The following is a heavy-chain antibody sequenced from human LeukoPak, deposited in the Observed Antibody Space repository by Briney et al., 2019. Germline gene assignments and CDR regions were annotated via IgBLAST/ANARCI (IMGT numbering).Heavy chain of an antibody. CDR3: AREELGLRHFYY. D-gene: IGHD5-18*01. J-gene: IGHJ4*02. V-gene: IGHV3-33*01. CDR1: GFTFSSYG. Sequence: QPGGSMRLSCAASGFTFSSYGMHWVRQAPGKGLEWVAVIWYDGSNKYYADSVKGRFTISRDNSKNTLYLQMNSLRAEDTAVYYCAREELGLRHFYYWGQGTLVTVSS. CDR2: IWYDGSNK.